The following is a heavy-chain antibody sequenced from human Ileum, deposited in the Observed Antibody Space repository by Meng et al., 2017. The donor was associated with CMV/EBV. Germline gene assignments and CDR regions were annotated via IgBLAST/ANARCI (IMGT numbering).Heavy chain of an antibody. CDR3: TTGWDQYFDF. Sequence: CLASDFTLNGAWMNWVRQAPGKGLEWVGRVKSASAGGAADAAAPVKDRFTVSRDDSRKTVHLQMDNLKIEDTAVYYCTTGWDQYFDFWGQGALVTVSS. CDR1: DFTLNGAW. J-gene: IGHJ4*02. D-gene: IGHD1-26*01. V-gene: IGHV3-15*07. CDR2: VKSASAGGAA.